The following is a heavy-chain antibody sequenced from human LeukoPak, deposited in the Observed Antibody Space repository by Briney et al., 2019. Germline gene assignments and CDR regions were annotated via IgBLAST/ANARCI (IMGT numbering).Heavy chain of an antibody. V-gene: IGHV3-73*01. D-gene: IGHD2-15*01. J-gene: IGHJ4*02. CDR2: IRSKANSYAT. Sequence: GGSLKLSCATSGFTFSGSAIHWVRQASGKGLEWVGRIRSKANSYATTDVASVRGRFSISRDDSKNTAYLQMNSLKTEDTAVYYCTRPSYNSSVSGVVYWGQGTLVTVSS. CDR3: TRPSYNSSVSGVVY. CDR1: GFTFSGSA.